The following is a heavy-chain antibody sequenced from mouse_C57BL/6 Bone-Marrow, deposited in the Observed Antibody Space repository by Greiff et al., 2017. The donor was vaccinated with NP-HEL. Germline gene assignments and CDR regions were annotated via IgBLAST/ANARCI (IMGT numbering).Heavy chain of an antibody. Sequence: QVQLQQPGAELLKPGASVKLSCKASGYTFTSYWMHWVKQRPGQGLEWIGMIHPNSGSTNYNEKFKSKATLTVDKSSSTAYMQLSSLTSEDSAVYYCARPPFYYYGSSSPWFAYWGQGTLVTVSA. V-gene: IGHV1-64*01. J-gene: IGHJ3*01. D-gene: IGHD1-1*01. CDR2: IHPNSGST. CDR1: GYTFTSYW. CDR3: ARPPFYYYGSSSPWFAY.